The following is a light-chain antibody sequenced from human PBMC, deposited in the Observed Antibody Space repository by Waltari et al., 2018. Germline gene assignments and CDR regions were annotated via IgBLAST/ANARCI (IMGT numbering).Light chain of an antibody. J-gene: IGLJ3*02. CDR2: VNSDGSH. CDR3: QTWGTGIQV. V-gene: IGLV4-69*01. CDR1: GEYSAYA. Sequence: LVLTQSPSASASLGASVKLTCTLPGEYSAYAIAWHQQQPLKGPRYLMTVNSDGSHKKGDGISERFSGSSADLDRYLIISRLQADDEAGYFCQTWGTGIQVFGRGTKLTVL.